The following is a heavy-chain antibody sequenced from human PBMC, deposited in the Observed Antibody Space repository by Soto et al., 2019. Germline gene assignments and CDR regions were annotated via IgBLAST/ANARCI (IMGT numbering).Heavy chain of an antibody. J-gene: IGHJ4*02. V-gene: IGHV3-74*01. CDR1: GFTFSSYW. D-gene: IGHD2-15*01. CDR3: VRTSLVVAAATREDY. Sequence: EVQLVESGGGLVQPGGSLRLSCAASGFTFSSYWMHWVRQAPGKGLVWVSRINSDGSSTSYADSVKGRLTIARDNAKNTLYLTMNSLGAEDTAVYYCVRTSLVVAAATREDYWGQGTLVTVSS. CDR2: INSDGSST.